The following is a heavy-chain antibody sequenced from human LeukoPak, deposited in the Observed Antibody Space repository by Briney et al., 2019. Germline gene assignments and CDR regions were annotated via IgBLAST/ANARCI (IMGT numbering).Heavy chain of an antibody. J-gene: IGHJ3*02. Sequence: SETLSLTCAVYGGSFSGYYWSWIRQPPGKGLEWIGEINHSGSTNYNPSLKSRVTISVETSKNQFSLKLRSVTAADTAVYYCAREDGTAMDNAFDIWGQGTMVTVSS. D-gene: IGHD5-18*01. CDR3: AREDGTAMDNAFDI. CDR2: INHSGST. CDR1: GGSFSGYY. V-gene: IGHV4-34*01.